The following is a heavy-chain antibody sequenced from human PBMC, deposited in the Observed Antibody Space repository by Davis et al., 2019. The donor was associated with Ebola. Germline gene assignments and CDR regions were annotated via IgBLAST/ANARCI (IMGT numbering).Heavy chain of an antibody. CDR1: GYTFTSYG. CDR3: ARAPNYDVLTGTSSYDFDY. D-gene: IGHD3-9*01. Sequence: ASVKVSCKSSGYTFTSYGLVWVRQAPGLGLEWMGRISGFNTNTNFAQKFQGRVTVSKDTSTNTAYMDLRSLTSDDTAIYYCARAPNYDVLTGTSSYDFDYWGQGTLVTVSS. V-gene: IGHV1-18*04. J-gene: IGHJ4*02. CDR2: ISGFNTNT.